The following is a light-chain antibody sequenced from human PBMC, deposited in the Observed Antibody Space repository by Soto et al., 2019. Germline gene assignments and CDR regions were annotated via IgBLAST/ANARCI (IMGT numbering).Light chain of an antibody. Sequence: EIVLTQSPATLSLSPGERASLSCRASQSVDHYLAWYQQKPGQAPRLLIYDASTRATGIPARFSGSGSGTDLTLTISSLEPEDFAVYHCQQRSDWPRRTFGQGTKMEIK. CDR2: DAS. CDR1: QSVDHY. J-gene: IGKJ1*01. V-gene: IGKV3-11*01. CDR3: QQRSDWPRRT.